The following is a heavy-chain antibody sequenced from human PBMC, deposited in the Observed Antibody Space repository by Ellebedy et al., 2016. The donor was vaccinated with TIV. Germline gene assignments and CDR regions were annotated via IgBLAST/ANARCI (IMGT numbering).Heavy chain of an antibody. CDR1: GYAFGSYG. CDR3: SRDMVQGMVARYLWFDY. CDR2: ISAYTGDT. V-gene: IGHV1-18*01. D-gene: IGHD3-10*01. Sequence: ASVTVSCKTSGYAFGSYGISWLRQAPGQGPEWMAWISAYTGDTEFAQKVQGRVNLTTDSSTSTAYMELRSLRSDDTAVYYCSRDMVQGMVARYLWFDYWGQGTLVTVSS. J-gene: IGHJ4*02.